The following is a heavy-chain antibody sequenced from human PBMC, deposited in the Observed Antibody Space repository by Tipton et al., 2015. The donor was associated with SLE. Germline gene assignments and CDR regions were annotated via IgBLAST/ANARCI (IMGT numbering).Heavy chain of an antibody. J-gene: IGHJ5*02. CDR1: GLTVSSNY. CDR2: IYSGGST. Sequence: QLVQSGGGLIQPGGSLRLSCAASGLTVSSNYMSWVRQAPGKGLEWVSVIYSGGSTYYADSVKGRFTISRDNSKNTLYLQINSLRAEDTAVYYCAREYPDYGGNRGWFDPWGQGTLVTVSS. V-gene: IGHV3-53*01. D-gene: IGHD4-23*01. CDR3: AREYPDYGGNRGWFDP.